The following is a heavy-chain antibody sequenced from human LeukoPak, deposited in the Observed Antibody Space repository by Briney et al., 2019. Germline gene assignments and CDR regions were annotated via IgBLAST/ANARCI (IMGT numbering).Heavy chain of an antibody. CDR1: GYTFTSYG. J-gene: IGHJ3*02. CDR3: ARDLRSPYSSSSELSTFDI. V-gene: IGHV1-18*01. CDR2: ISAYNGNT. Sequence: GASVKVSCKASGYTFTSYGISWVRQAPGQGLEWMGWISAYNGNTNYAQKLQGRVTMTTDTSTSTAYMELRSLRSDDTAVYYCARDLRSPYSSSSELSTFDIWGQGTMVTVSS. D-gene: IGHD6-6*01.